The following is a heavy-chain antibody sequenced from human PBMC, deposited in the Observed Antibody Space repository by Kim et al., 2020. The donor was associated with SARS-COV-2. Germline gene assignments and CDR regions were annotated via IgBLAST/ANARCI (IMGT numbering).Heavy chain of an antibody. J-gene: IGHJ4*02. CDR2: SGTTI. V-gene: IGHV3-48*02. CDR3: TTSLNF. Sequence: SGTTIYYADSAKGRFTISRDIVQNSLFLQMDSLRDADTAVYYCTTSLNFWGQGTLVTVSS.